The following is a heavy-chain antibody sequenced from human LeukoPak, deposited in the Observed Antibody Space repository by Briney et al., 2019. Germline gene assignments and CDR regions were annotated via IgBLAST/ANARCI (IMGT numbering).Heavy chain of an antibody. Sequence: GGSLRLSCAASGFTFDDYTMHWVRQAPGKGLEWVSGISWNSGSIGYADSVKGRFTISRDNAKNSLYLQMNSLRAEDTALYYCAKVGSYGDFDYWGQGTLVTVSS. J-gene: IGHJ4*02. CDR3: AKVGSYGDFDY. CDR1: GFTFDDYT. V-gene: IGHV3-9*01. CDR2: ISWNSGSI. D-gene: IGHD3-10*01.